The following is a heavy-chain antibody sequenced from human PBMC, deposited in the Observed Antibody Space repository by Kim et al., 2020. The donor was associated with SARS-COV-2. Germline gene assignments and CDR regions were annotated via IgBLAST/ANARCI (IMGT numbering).Heavy chain of an antibody. CDR2: TYFRSQWIT. V-gene: IGHV6-1*01. CDR3: VRYSGTTDRILDY. CDR1: GDSVSSNIAA. J-gene: IGHJ4*02. D-gene: IGHD3-10*01. Sequence: SQTLSLTCAISGDSVSSNIAAWNWIRQSPSRGLEWLGRTYFRSQWITDYAVSVKSRITINPDTSKNQFSLQLNSVTPDDTAVYYCVRYSGTTDRILDYWGQGTLVTVSS.